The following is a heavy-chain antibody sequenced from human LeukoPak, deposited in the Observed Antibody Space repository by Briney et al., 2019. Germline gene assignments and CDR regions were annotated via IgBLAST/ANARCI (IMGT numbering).Heavy chain of an antibody. J-gene: IGHJ6*03. CDR1: GFTFSSYG. V-gene: IGHV3-30*02. CDR2: IRYDGSNK. Sequence: GGSLRLSCAASGFTFSSYGMHWVRQAPGKGLEWVAFIRYDGSNKYYADSVKGRFTISRDNSKNTLYLQMNSLRAEDTAVYYCAKARQVRFLEWPHYYYYMDVWGKGTTVTVSS. CDR3: AKARQVRFLEWPHYYYYMDV. D-gene: IGHD3-3*01.